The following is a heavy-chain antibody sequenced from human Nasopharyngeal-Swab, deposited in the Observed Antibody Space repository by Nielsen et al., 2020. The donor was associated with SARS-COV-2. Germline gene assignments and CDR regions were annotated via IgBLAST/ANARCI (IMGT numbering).Heavy chain of an antibody. CDR3: ARGRIVVVPAAMGAYYYGMDV. Sequence: ASVKVSCKASGYTFTSYDINWVRQATGHGLEWMGWMNPNSGNTGYAQKFQGRVTITRNTSISTAYMELSSLRSEDTAVYYCARGRIVVVPAAMGAYYYGMDVWGQGTTVTVSS. CDR1: GYTFTSYD. D-gene: IGHD2-2*01. J-gene: IGHJ6*02. V-gene: IGHV1-8*03. CDR2: MNPNSGNT.